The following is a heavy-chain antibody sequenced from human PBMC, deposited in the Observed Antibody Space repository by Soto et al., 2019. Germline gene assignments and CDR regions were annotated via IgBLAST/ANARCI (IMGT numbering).Heavy chain of an antibody. V-gene: IGHV3-53*02. J-gene: IGHJ4*02. CDR3: ARDLGSDSGGHSGAD. CDR2: IYRDGNT. Sequence: EVQLVETGGGFIQPGGSLRLSCAASGFTVSSNYMSWVRQAPGKGLEWVSVIYRDGNTYYADSVKGRFTISRDNSKNTLYLQMNSLRAEDTAVYYCARDLGSDSGGHSGADWGRGTLVTVSA. D-gene: IGHD3-22*01. CDR1: GFTVSSNY.